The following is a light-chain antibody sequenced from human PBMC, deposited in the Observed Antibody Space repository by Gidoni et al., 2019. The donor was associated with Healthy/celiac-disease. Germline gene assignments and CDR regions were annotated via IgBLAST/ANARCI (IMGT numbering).Light chain of an antibody. CDR3: CSYAGSCVV. CDR2: DVS. V-gene: IGLV2-11*01. Sequence: QPALTLTRSVSGSPGQSVTIPCPGTSSDVGGYNTVTWFKHPPGKAPKLMIYDVSKRPSGVPDRFSGSKSGNTASLAISGLQAEDEADYYCCSYAGSCVVFGGGTKLTVL. CDR1: SSDVGGYNT. J-gene: IGLJ2*01.